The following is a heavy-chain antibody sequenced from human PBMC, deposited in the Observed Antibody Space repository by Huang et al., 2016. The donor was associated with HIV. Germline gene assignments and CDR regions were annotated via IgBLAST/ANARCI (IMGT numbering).Heavy chain of an antibody. J-gene: IGHJ5*01. CDR3: ARDHWYPLQNWFDL. CDR2: ISAYNGNT. Sequence: QVELVQSGAEVKRPGASVRVSCKAAGSIFTKYGINWVRQDPGQGREWMGWISAYNGNTNYAAKFQGRVTLTRDTSATTAYMELRDVTSADTAVYYCARDHWYPLQNWFDLWGQGTLVTVSS. CDR1: GSIFTKYG. V-gene: IGHV1-18*01. D-gene: IGHD1-1*01.